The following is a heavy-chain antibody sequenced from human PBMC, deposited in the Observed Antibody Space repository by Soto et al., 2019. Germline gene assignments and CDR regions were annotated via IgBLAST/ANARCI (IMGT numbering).Heavy chain of an antibody. V-gene: IGHV3-23*01. CDR3: AKWTDTVVEAALAGGAFDI. D-gene: IGHD2-2*01. Sequence: EVQLLESGGNLVQPGGSLRLSCAASGFSFSTYALTWVRQVPGKGLEWVSGISARGATTYYADSVKGRFTISRDNSKNTVFLHMTSLRAGDTDLYYCAKWTDTVVEAALAGGAFDIWGQGTTVTVSS. CDR2: ISARGATT. CDR1: GFSFSTYA. J-gene: IGHJ3*02.